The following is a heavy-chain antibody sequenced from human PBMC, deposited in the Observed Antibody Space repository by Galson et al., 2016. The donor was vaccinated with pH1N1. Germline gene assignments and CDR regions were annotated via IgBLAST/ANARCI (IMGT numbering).Heavy chain of an antibody. D-gene: IGHD4-23*01. J-gene: IGHJ4*02. V-gene: IGHV2-70*01. CDR1: GSSLSTSGMC. Sequence: ALVKPTQTLTLTCTFSGSSLSTSGMCVSWIRQPPGKALEWLALIDWDDDKYYSTSLKTRLTISKDTSKNQVVLTMTNMDPVDTATYYCARMVYGDNLKNFDYWGQGTLVTVSS. CDR2: IDWDDDK. CDR3: ARMVYGDNLKNFDY.